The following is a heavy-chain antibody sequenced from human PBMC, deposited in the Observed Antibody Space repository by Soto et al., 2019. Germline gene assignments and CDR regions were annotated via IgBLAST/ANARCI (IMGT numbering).Heavy chain of an antibody. D-gene: IGHD1-20*01. Sequence: EVQLLESGGGLVQPGGSLRLSCAASGFTFSSYAMSWVRQAPGKGLEWVSAISGSGGSTYYADSVKGRFTISRDNSKNTLYLQMNSLRAEDTAVYYCAKAITPNLYYYYYGMDVWGQGTTVTVSS. V-gene: IGHV3-23*01. J-gene: IGHJ6*02. CDR3: AKAITPNLYYYYYGMDV. CDR1: GFTFSSYA. CDR2: ISGSGGST.